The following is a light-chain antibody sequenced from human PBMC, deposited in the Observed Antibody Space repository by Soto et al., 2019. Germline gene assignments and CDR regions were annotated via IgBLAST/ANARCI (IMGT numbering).Light chain of an antibody. J-gene: IGKJ5*01. CDR1: QSVSRY. CDR3: QQRSNWPTHA. V-gene: IGKV3-11*01. Sequence: GVGAARSCRCSQSVSRYLAWYQQKPAQAHRLIIYDAFNRATGIPARSSGSGSRTDSTHRISRLEPADSAAYYGQQRSNWPTHAVGPGTRLEIK. CDR2: DAF.